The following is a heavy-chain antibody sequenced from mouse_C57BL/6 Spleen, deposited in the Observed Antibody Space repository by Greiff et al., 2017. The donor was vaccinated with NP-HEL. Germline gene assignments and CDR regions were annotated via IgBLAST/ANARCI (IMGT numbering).Heavy chain of an antibody. Sequence: DVQLQESGPVLVKPGASVKMSCKASGYTFTDYYMNWVKQSHGKSLEWIGVINPYNGGTSYNQKFKGKATLTVDKSSSTAYMELNSLTSEDSAVYYCARYGLRRDGFDYWGQGTTLTVSS. CDR1: GYTFTDYY. D-gene: IGHD2-2*01. CDR2: INPYNGGT. V-gene: IGHV1-19*01. CDR3: ARYGLRRDGFDY. J-gene: IGHJ2*01.